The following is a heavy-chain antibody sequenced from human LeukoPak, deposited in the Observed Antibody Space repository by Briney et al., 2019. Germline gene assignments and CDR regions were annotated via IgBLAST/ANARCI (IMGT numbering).Heavy chain of an antibody. CDR3: ARSNSGYYYSLDY. J-gene: IGHJ4*02. V-gene: IGHV1-69*13. CDR1: GGTFSSYA. CDR2: IIPIFGTA. Sequence: ASVKVSCKAPGGTFSSYAISWVRQAPGQGLEWMGGIIPIFGTANYAQKFQGRVTITADESTSTAYMELSSLRSEDTAVYYCARSNSGYYYSLDYWGQGTLVTVSS. D-gene: IGHD3-22*01.